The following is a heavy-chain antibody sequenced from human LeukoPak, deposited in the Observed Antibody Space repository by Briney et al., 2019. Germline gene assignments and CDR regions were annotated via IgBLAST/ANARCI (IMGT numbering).Heavy chain of an antibody. CDR3: ARVFYGDNTDYYYYYGMDV. CDR2: INPILGIA. CDR1: GGTFSSYA. V-gene: IGHV1-69*04. D-gene: IGHD4-17*01. J-gene: IGHJ6*02. Sequence: AASVKVSCKASGGTFSSYAISWVRQAPGQGLEWMGRINPILGIANYAQKFQGRVTITADKSTSTAYMELSSLRSEDTAVYYCARVFYGDNTDYYYYYGMDVWGQGTTVTVSS.